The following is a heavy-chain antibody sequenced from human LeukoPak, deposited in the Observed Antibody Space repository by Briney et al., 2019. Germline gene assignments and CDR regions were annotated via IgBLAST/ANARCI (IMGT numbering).Heavy chain of an antibody. J-gene: IGHJ3*02. D-gene: IGHD6-13*01. V-gene: IGHV5-51*01. Sequence: GESLKISCKGSGYSFTSYWIGWVRQMPGKGLEWMGIIYPGDSDTRYSPSFQGQVTISADKSISTAYLQWSSLKASDTAMYYCARHYRTLAAAGTDAFDIWGQGTMVTVSS. CDR3: ARHYRTLAAAGTDAFDI. CDR1: GYSFTSYW. CDR2: IYPGDSDT.